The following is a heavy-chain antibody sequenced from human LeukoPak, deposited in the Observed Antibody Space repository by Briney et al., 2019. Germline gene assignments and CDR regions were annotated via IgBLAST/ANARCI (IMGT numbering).Heavy chain of an antibody. V-gene: IGHV3-23*01. CDR1: GFTFSSYA. CDR3: ARASTITGDQDY. CDR2: ISGSGGST. D-gene: IGHD7-27*01. J-gene: IGHJ4*02. Sequence: GGSLRLSCAASGFTFSSYAMSWVRQAPGKGLEWVSAISGSGGSTYYADSVKGRLTISRDNSKNTLYLQMNSLRAEDTAVYYCARASTITGDQDYWGQGTLVTVSS.